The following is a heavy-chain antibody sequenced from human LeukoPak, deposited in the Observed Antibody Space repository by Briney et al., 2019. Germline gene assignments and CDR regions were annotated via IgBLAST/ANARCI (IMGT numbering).Heavy chain of an antibody. J-gene: IGHJ5*02. Sequence: SETLSLTCTVSGGSISSGSYYWRWIRQPTGKGLEWIGRIYTSGSTNYNPSLKSRVTMSVDTSKNQFSLKLSSVTAADTAVYYCARDLRDGYRGLRWFDPWGQGTLVTVSS. V-gene: IGHV4-61*02. CDR3: ARDLRDGYRGLRWFDP. D-gene: IGHD5-24*01. CDR1: GGSISSGSYY. CDR2: IYTSGST.